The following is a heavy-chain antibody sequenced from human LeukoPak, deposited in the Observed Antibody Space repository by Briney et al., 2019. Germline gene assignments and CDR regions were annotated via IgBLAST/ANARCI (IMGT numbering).Heavy chain of an antibody. Sequence: ASETLSLTCAVYGGSFSGYYWSWIRQPPGKGLEWTGEINHSGSTNYNPSLKSRVTISVDTSKNQFSLKLSSVTAADTAVYYCARSSREIGWSDYWGQGTLVTVSS. D-gene: IGHD6-19*01. V-gene: IGHV4-34*01. CDR2: INHSGST. CDR3: ARSSREIGWSDY. J-gene: IGHJ4*02. CDR1: GGSFSGYY.